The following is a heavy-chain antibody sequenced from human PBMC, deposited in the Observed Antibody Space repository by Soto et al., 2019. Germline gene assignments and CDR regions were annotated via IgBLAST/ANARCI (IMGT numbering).Heavy chain of an antibody. CDR1: GFPFSGYA. CDR2: ISGGGGST. D-gene: IGHD2-21*01. CDR3: ANIPHY. Sequence: GGSLRLSCAASGFPFSGYAVTWVRQAPGKGLEWVSAISGGGGSTYYADSVKGRFTISRDNSKNTLYLQMNNLRAEDTAVYYCANIPHYWGQGTLVTVSS. V-gene: IGHV3-23*01. J-gene: IGHJ4*02.